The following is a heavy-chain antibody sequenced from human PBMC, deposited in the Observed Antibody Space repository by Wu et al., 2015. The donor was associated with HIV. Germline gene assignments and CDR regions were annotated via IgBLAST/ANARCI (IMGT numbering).Heavy chain of an antibody. D-gene: IGHD6-19*01. V-gene: IGHV1-2*02. CDR1: GYTFTGYY. J-gene: IGHJ6*03. Sequence: QVQLVQSGAEVKKPGASVKVSCKASGYTFTGYYMHWVRQAPGQGLEWMGWINPNSGGTNYAQKFQGRVTVTRDTSISTAYMELSRLRSDDTAVYYCARDPQAVAGPYYYYYMDVWGKGTTVTVSS. CDR2: INPNSGGT. CDR3: ARDPQAVAGPYYYYYMDV.